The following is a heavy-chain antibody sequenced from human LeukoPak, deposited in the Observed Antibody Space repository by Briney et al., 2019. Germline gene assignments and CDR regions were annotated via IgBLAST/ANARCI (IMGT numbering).Heavy chain of an antibody. V-gene: IGHV4-39*01. Sequence: SETLSLTCTVSGGSITSSSYYWDWIRQPPGKGLEWIGSIYYTGSTYYDPSLKSRVTISVDTSKNQFSLKLTSVTAADTAVYYCASRMTMIVVVTAFDHWGQGTLVTVSS. CDR1: GGSITSSSYY. CDR3: ASRMTMIVVVTAFDH. D-gene: IGHD3-22*01. CDR2: IYYTGST. J-gene: IGHJ4*02.